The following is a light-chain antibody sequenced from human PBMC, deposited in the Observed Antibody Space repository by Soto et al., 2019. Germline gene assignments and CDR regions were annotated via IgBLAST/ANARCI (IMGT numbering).Light chain of an antibody. V-gene: IGKV3-15*01. CDR1: QSLSSN. CDR3: QHYNNWPLT. J-gene: IGKJ4*01. CDR2: DSS. Sequence: EVVLAQSPATLSLSPGERATLSCRASQSLSSNFLAWYQQKPGQPPRLLIYDSSTRATGIPARFSGSGSGTEFTLTISSLQSEDFAVYYCQHYNNWPLTFGGGTKVDIK.